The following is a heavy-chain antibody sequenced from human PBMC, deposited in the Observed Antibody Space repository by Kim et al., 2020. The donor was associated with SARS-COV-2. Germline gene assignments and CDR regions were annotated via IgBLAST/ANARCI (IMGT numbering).Heavy chain of an antibody. Sequence: GNPTYAQGFTGRFVFSLDTSVSTAYLQISSLKAEDTAVYYCARDSISWQYWGQGTLVTVSS. V-gene: IGHV7-4-1*02. CDR3: ARDSISWQY. CDR2: GNP. J-gene: IGHJ4*02. D-gene: IGHD6-13*01.